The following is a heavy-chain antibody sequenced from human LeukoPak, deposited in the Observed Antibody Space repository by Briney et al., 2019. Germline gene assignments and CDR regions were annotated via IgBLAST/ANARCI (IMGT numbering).Heavy chain of an antibody. CDR2: ISGNAGST. CDR3: AKGLSVTSMGIDY. D-gene: IGHD4-17*01. J-gene: IGHJ4*02. CDR1: GFTLSSYA. V-gene: IGHV3-23*01. Sequence: GGSLRLSCAASGFTLSSYAMSWVRQAPGKGLEWVSLISGNAGSTYYADSVKGRFTISRGNSKNTLYLQMHSLRAEDTAVYYCAKGLSVTSMGIDYWGQGTRVTVSS.